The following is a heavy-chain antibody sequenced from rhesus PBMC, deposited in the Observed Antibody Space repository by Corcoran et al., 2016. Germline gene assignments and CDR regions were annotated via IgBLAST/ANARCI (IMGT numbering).Heavy chain of an antibody. D-gene: IGHD5-42*01. Sequence: QVQLQESGPGLVKPSETLSLTCAVSGGSFSGYYWGWIRQPPGKGLEWVGYIRGSRWRNNNNPTTKSRVTISTDTSKNQFSRKRGAGTAADTAGYYCARVGIDYGLDAWGQGVVVTVSS. CDR1: GGSFSGYY. V-gene: IGHV4-165*01. CDR3: ARVGIDYGLDA. J-gene: IGHJ6*01. CDR2: IRGSRWRN.